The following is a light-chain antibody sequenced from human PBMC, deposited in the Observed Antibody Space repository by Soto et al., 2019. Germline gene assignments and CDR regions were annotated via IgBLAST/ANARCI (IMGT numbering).Light chain of an antibody. V-gene: IGLV2-14*01. CDR2: EVS. CDR3: SSYTTTYTYV. J-gene: IGLJ1*01. Sequence: QSALTQPASVSGSPGQSITISCTGTSSDVGGYNYVSWSQHHPGKAPKLMIYEVSHRPSGVSNRFSGSKSGNTASLTSSGLQAEDEADYYCSSYTTTYTYVFGTGTKLTVL. CDR1: SSDVGGYNY.